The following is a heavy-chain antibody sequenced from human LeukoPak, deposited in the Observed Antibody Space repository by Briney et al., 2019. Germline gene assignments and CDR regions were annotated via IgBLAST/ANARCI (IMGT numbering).Heavy chain of an antibody. CDR2: IYSGGST. CDR1: GFTVSSNY. V-gene: IGHV3-66*01. D-gene: IGHD7-27*01. CDR3: ASPTGPPVYYYGMDV. Sequence: GGSLRLSCAASGFTVSSNYMSWVRQAPGKGLEWVSVIYSGGSTYYADSVKGRFTISRDNSKNTLYLQMNSLRAEDTAVYYCASPTGPPVYYYGMDVWGQGTTVTVSS. J-gene: IGHJ6*02.